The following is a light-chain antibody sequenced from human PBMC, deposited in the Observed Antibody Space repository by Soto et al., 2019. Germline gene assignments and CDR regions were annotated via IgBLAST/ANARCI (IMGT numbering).Light chain of an antibody. Sequence: EIVMTQSPATLSVSPGERATLSCRASQSVSSNLAWYQQKPGQGPRLLIYGASTRATAIPARFSGSGSGTEFTRTISSLQSEDFAVYYCQQYNNWPGTFGQGTKVEIK. CDR1: QSVSSN. CDR2: GAS. J-gene: IGKJ1*01. V-gene: IGKV3-15*01. CDR3: QQYNNWPGT.